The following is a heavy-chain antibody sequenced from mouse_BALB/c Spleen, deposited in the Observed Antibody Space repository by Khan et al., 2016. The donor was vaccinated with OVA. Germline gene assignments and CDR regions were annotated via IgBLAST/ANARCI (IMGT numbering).Heavy chain of an antibody. CDR2: IFPGTGTT. D-gene: IGHD2-1*01. CDR1: GYTFTSYW. V-gene: IGHV1S132*01. Sequence: QVQLQQSGAELVKPGASVKLSCKTPGYTFTSYWIQWVKQRPGQGLGWIGQIFPGTGTTYYNENFKGKATLTVDTSSSTAYMQLSSLTSEDSAVXCCARGYFGNYEFVYWGQGTLVTVSP. CDR3: ARGYFGNYEFVY. J-gene: IGHJ3*01.